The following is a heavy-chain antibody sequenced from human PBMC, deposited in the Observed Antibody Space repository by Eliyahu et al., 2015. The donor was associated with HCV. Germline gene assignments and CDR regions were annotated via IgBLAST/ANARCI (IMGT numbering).Heavy chain of an antibody. V-gene: IGHV1-24*01. J-gene: IGHJ4*02. Sequence: LEWMGGFDPEDGETIYAQKFQGRVTMTEDTSTDTAYMELSSLRSEDTAVYYCATDLTLQQLVTSPTVYWGQGTLVTVSS. D-gene: IGHD6-13*01. CDR2: FDPEDGET. CDR3: ATDLTLQQLVTSPTVY.